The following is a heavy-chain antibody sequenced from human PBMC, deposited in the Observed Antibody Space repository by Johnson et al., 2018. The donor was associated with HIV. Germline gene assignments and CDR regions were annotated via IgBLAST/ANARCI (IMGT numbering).Heavy chain of an antibody. D-gene: IGHD3-16*02. V-gene: IGHV3-15*01. CDR3: AAVQAGDYFWGNYRYAFDI. CDR2: IQSKTDGGQT. CDR1: GFNFTNAW. Sequence: VQLVESGGGLVKPGGSLRLSCAASGFNFTNAWMSWVRQAPGKGLEWVGRIQSKTDGGQTDYAASLKDKLTIPRDCSKTTVFLQLDSLNPEDTASYYCAAVQAGDYFWGNYRYAFDIWGQGTMVTVSS. J-gene: IGHJ3*02.